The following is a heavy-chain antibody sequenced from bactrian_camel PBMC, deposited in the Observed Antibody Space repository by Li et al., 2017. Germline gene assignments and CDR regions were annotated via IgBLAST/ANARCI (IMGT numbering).Heavy chain of an antibody. D-gene: IGHD6*01. CDR3: AADSSSWYHYYY. CDR1: GFTFTNYY. Sequence: VQLVESGGGLVQPGGSLTLSCAASGFTFTNYYTSWVRQAPGKGLEWVSSIYSDGSNTYYSDSVKGRFIISRDNAKNTVYLQMNSLESDDTAMYFCAADSSSWYHYYYWGRGTQVTVS. CDR2: IYSDGSNT. J-gene: IGHJ4*01. V-gene: IGHV3-2*01.